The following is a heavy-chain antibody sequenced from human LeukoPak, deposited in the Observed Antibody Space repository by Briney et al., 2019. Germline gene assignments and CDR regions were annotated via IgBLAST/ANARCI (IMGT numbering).Heavy chain of an antibody. CDR3: ATDSVGYYYYYGMDV. CDR1: GYTLTELS. CDR2: FDPEDGET. Sequence: ASVNVSCKVSGYTLTELSIRWVPHAPGKGLEWMGGFDPEDGETIYAQKSRGRVTMTEDTSTDTPYMELSSLRSDDTAVYYCATDSVGYYYYYGMDVWGQGTTVTVSS. D-gene: IGHD1-26*01. V-gene: IGHV1-24*01. J-gene: IGHJ6*02.